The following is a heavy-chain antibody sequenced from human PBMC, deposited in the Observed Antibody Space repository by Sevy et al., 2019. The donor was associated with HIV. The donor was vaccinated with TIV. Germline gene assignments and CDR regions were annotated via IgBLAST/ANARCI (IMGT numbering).Heavy chain of an antibody. D-gene: IGHD2-8*01. Sequence: ASVKVSCKASGYTFTSYYMHWVRQAPGQWLERMGIITPGGGSTSCAQKFQGRVTLTRDTSMSTVYMELSSLRSEDTAVYYCARGVLMAYAILAEGGVFDYWGQGTLVTVSS. CDR1: GYTFTSYY. CDR2: ITPGGGST. J-gene: IGHJ4*02. V-gene: IGHV1-46*01. CDR3: ARGVLMAYAILAEGGVFDY.